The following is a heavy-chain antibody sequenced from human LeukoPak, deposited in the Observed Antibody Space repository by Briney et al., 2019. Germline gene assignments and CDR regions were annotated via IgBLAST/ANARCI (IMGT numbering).Heavy chain of an antibody. CDR2: ITWNRDNI. Sequence: GGSLRLSCTVSGFTFDDYAMHWVRHTPGKGLEWVAGITWNRDNIGYGDSVKGRFTISRDNVKNVLYSQMNSLRPEDTALYYCANDLSSAITSALVLDVWGQGTTV. CDR1: GFTFDDYA. J-gene: IGHJ6*02. D-gene: IGHD3-22*01. CDR3: ANDLSSAITSALVLDV. V-gene: IGHV3-9*01.